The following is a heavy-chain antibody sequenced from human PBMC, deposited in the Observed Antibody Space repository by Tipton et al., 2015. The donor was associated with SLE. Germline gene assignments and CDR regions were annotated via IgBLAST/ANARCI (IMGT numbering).Heavy chain of an antibody. CDR3: AAEYYSSSWIHPIDF. Sequence: TLSLTCTVSGGSISSDIYYWSWIRQPAGKGLEWIGHIYTSGRTKYNPSLKSRVTISVDTSKNQFSLKLTSVTAADTAVYYCAAEYYSSSWIHPIDFWGQGMLVTVSS. CDR1: GGSISSDIYY. CDR2: IYTSGRT. J-gene: IGHJ4*02. V-gene: IGHV4-61*09. D-gene: IGHD6-6*01.